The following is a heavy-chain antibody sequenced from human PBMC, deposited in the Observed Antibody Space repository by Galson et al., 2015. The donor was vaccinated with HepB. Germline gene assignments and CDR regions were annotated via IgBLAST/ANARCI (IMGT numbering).Heavy chain of an antibody. CDR1: GYNFRTYG. CDR3: ARDLRDYISWYFDF. J-gene: IGHJ2*01. V-gene: IGHV1-18*04. Sequence: SVKVSCKASGYNFRTYGISWVRQAPGQGLEWMGWISGYNYNTHYEQKFQGRVTLTTDTSTSTAYMEMRSLKSDDTAVYYCARDLRDYISWYFDFWGRGTLVTVSS. D-gene: IGHD4-11*01. CDR2: ISGYNYNT.